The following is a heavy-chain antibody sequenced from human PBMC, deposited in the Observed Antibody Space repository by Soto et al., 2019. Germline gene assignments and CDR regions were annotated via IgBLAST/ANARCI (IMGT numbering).Heavy chain of an antibody. V-gene: IGHV1-18*01. Sequence: ASVKVSCKASGYTFTSYGISWVRQAPGQGLEWMGWISAYNGNTNYAQKLQGRVTMTTDTSTSTAYMELRSLRSDDTAVYYCARDLGKITIFGVPRIYGMDVWGQGTTVTVSS. J-gene: IGHJ6*02. D-gene: IGHD3-3*01. CDR1: GYTFTSYG. CDR3: ARDLGKITIFGVPRIYGMDV. CDR2: ISAYNGNT.